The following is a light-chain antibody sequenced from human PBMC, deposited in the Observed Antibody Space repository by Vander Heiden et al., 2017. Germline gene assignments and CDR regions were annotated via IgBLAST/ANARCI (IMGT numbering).Light chain of an antibody. J-gene: IGLJ3*02. CDR3: STWDTSLSAVV. CDR1: SSNIGNNY. V-gene: IGLV1-51*01. CDR2: DNN. Sequence: QSVLPQPPSVSAAPGQQVTISCSGSSSNIGNNYVSWYQQFQGTTPKLLISDNNKRPSGTPDRFSGSKSGTSATLGITGLQTGDEADYYCSTWDTSLSAVVFGGGTKVNVL.